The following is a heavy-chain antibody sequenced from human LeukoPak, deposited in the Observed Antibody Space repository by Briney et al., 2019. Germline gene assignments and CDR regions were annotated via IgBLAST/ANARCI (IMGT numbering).Heavy chain of an antibody. Sequence: SQTLSLTCTVSGGSISSGSYYWSWIRQPAGKGLEWIGRIYTSGSTNYNPSLRSRVTISVDSSKNQFSLKLNSVTAADTAVYYCARAPRAYNIRFDYWGQGTLVTVSS. V-gene: IGHV4-61*02. J-gene: IGHJ4*02. CDR1: GGSISSGSYY. CDR3: ARAPRAYNIRFDY. CDR2: IYTSGST. D-gene: IGHD1-14*01.